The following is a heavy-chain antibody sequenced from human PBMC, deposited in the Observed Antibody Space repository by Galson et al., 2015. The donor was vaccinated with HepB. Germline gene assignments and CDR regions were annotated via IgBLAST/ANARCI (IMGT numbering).Heavy chain of an antibody. D-gene: IGHD4/OR15-4a*01. Sequence: SLRLSCAASGFTFSSYWMSWVRQAPGKGLEWVANIKPSGSEKYYVDSLEGRFTISRDNAKNSLYLLLNSLRAEDTAVYYCARCDYASPGVYWGQGILVTVAS. CDR1: GFTFSSYW. CDR2: IKPSGSEK. CDR3: ARCDYASPGVY. J-gene: IGHJ4*02. V-gene: IGHV3-7*03.